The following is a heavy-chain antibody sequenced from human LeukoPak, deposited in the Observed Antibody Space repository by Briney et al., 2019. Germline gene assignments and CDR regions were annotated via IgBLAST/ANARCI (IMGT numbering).Heavy chain of an antibody. V-gene: IGHV3-30-3*01. J-gene: IGHJ4*02. CDR3: AREVGIAARQDFDY. CDR1: RFSFSNSW. D-gene: IGHD6-6*01. CDR2: ISYDGSNK. Sequence: GGSLRLSCAASRFSFSNSWMTWVRQAPGKGLEWVAVISYDGSNKYYADSVKGRFTISRDNSKNTLYLQMNSLRAEDTAVYYCAREVGIAARQDFDYWGQGTLVTVSS.